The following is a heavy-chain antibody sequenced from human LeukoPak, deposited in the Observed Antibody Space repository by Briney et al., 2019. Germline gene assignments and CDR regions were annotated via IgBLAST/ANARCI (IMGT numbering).Heavy chain of an antibody. CDR1: GFTFSSYA. J-gene: IGHJ4*02. Sequence: GGSLRLSCAASGFTFSSYAMSWVRQAPGMGLEWVSAIGGSDGNTYYADSVKGRLTISRDNSKNSLYLQINSLRADDTAVYYCAKVQYSDYDMNFDSWGQGTLVTVSS. CDR2: IGGSDGNT. V-gene: IGHV3-23*01. D-gene: IGHD5-12*01. CDR3: AKVQYSDYDMNFDS.